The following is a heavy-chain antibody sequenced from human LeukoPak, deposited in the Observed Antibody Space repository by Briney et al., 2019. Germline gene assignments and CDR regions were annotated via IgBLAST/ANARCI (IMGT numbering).Heavy chain of an antibody. CDR1: GYTFTGYY. D-gene: IGHD4-17*01. CDR3: ARVPVYYGDYGGY. CDR2: INPNSGGT. Sequence: GASVKVSCKASGYTFTGYYMHWVRQAPGQGLEWVGWINPNSGGTYYAQKVQGRVTMTSDTSISTAYMELSRLRSDDTAVYYCARVPVYYGDYGGYWGQGTLVTVSS. V-gene: IGHV1-2*02. J-gene: IGHJ4*02.